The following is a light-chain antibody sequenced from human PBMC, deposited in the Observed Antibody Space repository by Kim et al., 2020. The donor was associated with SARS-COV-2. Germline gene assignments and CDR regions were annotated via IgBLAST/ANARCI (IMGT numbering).Light chain of an antibody. CDR3: QQYGSSPLT. V-gene: IGKV3-20*01. Sequence: EIVLTQSPGPLPLSPGERATLSCRASQSVSSSYLAWYQQKPGQPPRLLIYGASSRATGIPDRFSGSGSGTDFTLTISRLEPEDFAVYFCQQYGSSPLTFGGGTKVDIK. CDR2: GAS. CDR1: QSVSSSY. J-gene: IGKJ4*02.